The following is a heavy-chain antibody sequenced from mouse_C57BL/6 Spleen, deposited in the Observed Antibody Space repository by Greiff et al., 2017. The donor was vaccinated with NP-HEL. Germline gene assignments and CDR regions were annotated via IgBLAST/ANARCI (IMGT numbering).Heavy chain of an antibody. CDR3: TRSEYYGSTYFDY. CDR1: GYTFTSYW. J-gene: IGHJ2*01. V-gene: IGHV1-5*01. Sequence: EVQLQQSGTVLARPGASVKMSCKTSGYTFTSYWMHWVKQRPGQGLEWIGAIYPGNSDTSYNQKFKGKAKLTAVTSASTAYMELSSLTNEDSAVYYCTRSEYYGSTYFDYWGQGTTLTVSS. D-gene: IGHD1-1*01. CDR2: IYPGNSDT.